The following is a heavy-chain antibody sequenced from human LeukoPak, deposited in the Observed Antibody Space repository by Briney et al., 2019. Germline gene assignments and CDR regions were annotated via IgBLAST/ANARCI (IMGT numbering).Heavy chain of an antibody. CDR2: IYYSGST. V-gene: IGHV4-61*08. Sequence: RTSETLSLTCTVSGGSISSGGYYWSWIRQPPGKGLEWIGYIYYSGSTNYNPSLKSRDTISVDTSKNQFSLKLSSVTAADTAVYYCARNPYYYYGMDVWGQGTTVTVSS. CDR1: GGSISSGGYY. CDR3: ARNPYYYYGMDV. J-gene: IGHJ6*02.